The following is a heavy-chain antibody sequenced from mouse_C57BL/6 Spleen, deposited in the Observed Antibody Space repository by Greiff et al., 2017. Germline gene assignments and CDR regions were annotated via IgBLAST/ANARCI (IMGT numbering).Heavy chain of an antibody. J-gene: IGHJ4*01. CDR2: ISSGGDYI. Sequence: EVQRVESGEGLVKPGGSLKLSCAASGFTFSSYAMSWVRQTPEKRLEWVAYISSGGDYIYYADTVKGRFTISRDNARNTLYLQMSSLKSEDTAMYYCTRDQITTVVATDYAMDYWGQGTSVTVSS. V-gene: IGHV5-9-1*02. CDR3: TRDQITTVVATDYAMDY. CDR1: GFTFSSYA. D-gene: IGHD1-1*01.